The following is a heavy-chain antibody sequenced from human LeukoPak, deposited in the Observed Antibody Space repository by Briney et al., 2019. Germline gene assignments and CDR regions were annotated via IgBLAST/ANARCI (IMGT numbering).Heavy chain of an antibody. CDR3: ARATGVVVMDY. D-gene: IGHD3-22*01. CDR1: GYTFTSYY. V-gene: IGHV1-46*01. J-gene: IGHJ4*02. Sequence: ASVKVSFKASGYTFTSYYMHWVRQAPGQGLEWMGIINPRDGSTSYVQKFQGRVTMTRDTSTSTVYMEMSSLRSEDTAVYYCARATGVVVMDYWGQGTLVTVSS. CDR2: INPRDGST.